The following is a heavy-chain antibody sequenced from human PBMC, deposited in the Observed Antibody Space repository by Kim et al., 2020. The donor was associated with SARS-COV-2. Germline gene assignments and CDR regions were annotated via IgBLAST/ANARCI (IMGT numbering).Heavy chain of an antibody. CDR2: ISWNSGSI. V-gene: IGHV3-9*01. Sequence: GGSLRLSCAASGFTFDDYAMHWVRQAPGKGLEWVSGISWNSGSIGYADSVKGRFTISRDNAKNSLYLQRNSLRAEDTALDYCAKLHSPGYSSGGLDDY. CDR1: GFTFDDYA. CDR3: AKLHSPGYSSGGLDDY. J-gene: IGHJ4*01. D-gene: IGHD6-19*01.